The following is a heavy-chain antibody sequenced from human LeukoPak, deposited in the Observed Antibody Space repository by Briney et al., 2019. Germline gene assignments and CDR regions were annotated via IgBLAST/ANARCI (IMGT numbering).Heavy chain of an antibody. J-gene: IGHJ6*02. CDR3: AREDVVLVDAVRYYYYGMDV. CDR2: INPSGGSA. CDR1: GYNFISYY. D-gene: IGHD2-8*01. V-gene: IGHV1-46*01. Sequence: ASVKVSCKASGYNFISYYMHWVRQAPGQGLEWMGIINPSGGSASYAQKFQDRVTMTRDRSTSTVYMELSSLKSEDTAVYYCAREDVVLVDAVRYYYYGMDVWGQGTTVTVSS.